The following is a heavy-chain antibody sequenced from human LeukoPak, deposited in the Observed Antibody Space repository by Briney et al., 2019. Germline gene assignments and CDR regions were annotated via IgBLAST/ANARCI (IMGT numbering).Heavy chain of an antibody. CDR3: ATALGYSYGFDY. D-gene: IGHD5-18*01. Sequence: ASVKVSCKVSGYTLTELSMHWVRQAPGKGLEWMGGFDPEDGETIYAQKFQGRVTMTEDTSTDTAYMELSSLRSEDTAVHYCATALGYSYGFDYWGQGTLVTVSS. CDR2: FDPEDGET. V-gene: IGHV1-24*01. J-gene: IGHJ4*02. CDR1: GYTLTELS.